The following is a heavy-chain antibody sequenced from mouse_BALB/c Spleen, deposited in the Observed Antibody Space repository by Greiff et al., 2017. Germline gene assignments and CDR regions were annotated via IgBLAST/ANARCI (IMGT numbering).Heavy chain of an antibody. CDR3: TRAYYGNPAWFAY. Sequence: VQLQQSGTVLARPGASVKMSCKASGYSFTSYWMHWVKQRPGQGLEWIGAIYPGNSDTSYNQKFKGKAKLTAVTSASTAYMELSSLTNEDSAVYYCTRAYYGNPAWFAYWGQGTLVTVSA. CDR1: GYSFTSYW. J-gene: IGHJ3*01. D-gene: IGHD2-10*01. CDR2: IYPGNSDT. V-gene: IGHV1-5*01.